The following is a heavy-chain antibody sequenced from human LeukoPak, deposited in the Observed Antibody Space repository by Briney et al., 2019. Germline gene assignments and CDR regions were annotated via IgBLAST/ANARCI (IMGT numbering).Heavy chain of an antibody. CDR3: AKGYKYGHY. D-gene: IGHD5-24*01. CDR1: GLTFSSDW. J-gene: IGHJ4*02. V-gene: IGHV3-74*01. Sequence: GGSLRLSCVGSGLTFSSDWMHWVRQAPGKGPVWVSRINTDGDSTVYADSVKGRFTISRDNAKNILYLQMNGLRAEDTAVYYCAKGYKYGHYWGQGSLVTVSS. CDR2: INTDGDST.